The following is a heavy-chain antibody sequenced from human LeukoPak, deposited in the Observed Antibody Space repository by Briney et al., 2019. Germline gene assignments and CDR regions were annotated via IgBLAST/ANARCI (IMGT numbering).Heavy chain of an antibody. D-gene: IGHD6-13*01. V-gene: IGHV4-39*07. CDR3: ARGDSSSWYTKATYFDY. Sequence: PSETLSLTCTVSGGSISSYYWSWIRQPPGKGLEWIGSIYYSGSTYYNPSLKSRVTISVDTSKNQFSLKLSSVTAADTAVYYCARGDSSSWYTKATYFDYWGQGTLVTVSS. J-gene: IGHJ4*02. CDR2: IYYSGST. CDR1: GGSISSYY.